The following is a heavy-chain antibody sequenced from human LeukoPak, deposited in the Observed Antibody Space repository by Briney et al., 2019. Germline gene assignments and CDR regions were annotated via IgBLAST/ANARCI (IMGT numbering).Heavy chain of an antibody. Sequence: SETLSLTCTVSGGSITFSNYYWGWVRQPPGKGLECIGSIYYGGSTYSNPSLKRRVTISADTSKGRFSLSLSSVTAADTAVYFCARLHYYDSSGSFSQHYFDHWGQGILVTVSS. CDR3: ARLHYYDSSGSFSQHYFDH. V-gene: IGHV4-39*01. J-gene: IGHJ4*02. CDR1: GGSITFSNYY. CDR2: IYYGGST. D-gene: IGHD3-22*01.